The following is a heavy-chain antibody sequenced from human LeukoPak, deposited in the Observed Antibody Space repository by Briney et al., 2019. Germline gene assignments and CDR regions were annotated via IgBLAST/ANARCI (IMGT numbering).Heavy chain of an antibody. CDR2: LYSGGST. Sequence: PGGSLRLSCAASGFTVSSNYMSWVRQAPGKGLEWVSVLYSGGSTYYADSVKGRFTISRDSSKNTLYLQMNSLRADDTAVYYCAQQVLRQYFNHKGPLEYWGQGTLVTVSS. J-gene: IGHJ4*02. V-gene: IGHV3-53*05. D-gene: IGHD3-3*01. CDR1: GFTVSSNY. CDR3: AQQVLRQYFNHKGPLEY.